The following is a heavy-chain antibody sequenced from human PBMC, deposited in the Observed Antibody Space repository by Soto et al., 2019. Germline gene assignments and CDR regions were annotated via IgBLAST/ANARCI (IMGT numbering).Heavy chain of an antibody. CDR2: ISAYNGNT. J-gene: IGHJ5*02. V-gene: IGHV1-18*01. CDR1: GGTFSSYA. D-gene: IGHD2-21*02. Sequence: ASVKVSCKASGGTFSSYAISWVRQAPGQGLEWMGWISAYNGNTNYAQKLQGRVTMTTDTSTSTAYKELRSLRSDDTAVYYCARDWSYCGGDCYSPNWFDPWGQGTLVTVSS. CDR3: ARDWSYCGGDCYSPNWFDP.